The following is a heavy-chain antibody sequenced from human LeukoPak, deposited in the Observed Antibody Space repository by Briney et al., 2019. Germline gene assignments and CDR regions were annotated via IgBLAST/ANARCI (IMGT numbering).Heavy chain of an antibody. CDR2: ITWNGDTI. J-gene: IGHJ4*02. Sequence: PGRSLRLSCAASGFSFDDFAMHWVRQAPGKGLEWVSGITWNGDTIDYADSVKGRFTISRDNAKNSLYLQMNSLRAEDTALYYCATRYASGPIADYWGQGTLVTVSS. V-gene: IGHV3-9*01. D-gene: IGHD3-10*01. CDR3: ATRYASGPIADY. CDR1: GFSFDDFA.